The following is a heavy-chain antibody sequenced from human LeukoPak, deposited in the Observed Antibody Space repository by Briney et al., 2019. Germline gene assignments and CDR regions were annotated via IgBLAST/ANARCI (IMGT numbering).Heavy chain of an antibody. CDR1: GYTFTSYY. J-gene: IGHJ4*02. CDR2: INPSGGST. CDR3: ARDLRIFGVVISPYY. V-gene: IGHV1-46*01. Sequence: ASVKVSCKASGYTFTSYYMHWVRQAPGQGLEWMGIINPSGGSTSYAQKFQGRVTMTRDVSTSTVYMELSSLRSEDTAVYYCARDLRIFGVVISPYYWGQGTLVTVSS. D-gene: IGHD3-3*01.